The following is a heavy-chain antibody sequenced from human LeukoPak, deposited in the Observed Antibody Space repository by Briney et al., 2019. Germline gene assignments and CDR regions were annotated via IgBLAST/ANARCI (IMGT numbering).Heavy chain of an antibody. CDR1: GFTLDNNY. Sequence: PGGSLSPSCAAPGFTLDNNYMNWSRQPPGKGLEGVATITEDGSEKYYVDFLKGRFTISRDNANNSLYLQMNSLTVEDTAVYYCARDLTPLIQLWPPPLDNNYGMDVWGQGTTVTVSS. J-gene: IGHJ6*02. CDR2: ITEDGSEK. D-gene: IGHD5-18*01. V-gene: IGHV3-7*01. CDR3: ARDLTPLIQLWPPPLDNNYGMDV.